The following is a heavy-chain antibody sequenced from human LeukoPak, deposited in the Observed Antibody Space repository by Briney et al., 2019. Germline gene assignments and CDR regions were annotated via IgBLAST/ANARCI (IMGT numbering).Heavy chain of an antibody. CDR2: ISWNSGSI. D-gene: IGHD3-9*01. V-gene: IGHV3-9*01. CDR1: GFTFDDYA. Sequence: GGSLRLSCAASGFTFDDYAMHWVRQAPGKGLEWVSGISWNSGSIGYADSVKGRFTISRDNAKNSLYLQMNSLRAEDAALYYCAKEPLRYFWYYAFDIWGQGTMVTVSS. J-gene: IGHJ3*02. CDR3: AKEPLRYFWYYAFDI.